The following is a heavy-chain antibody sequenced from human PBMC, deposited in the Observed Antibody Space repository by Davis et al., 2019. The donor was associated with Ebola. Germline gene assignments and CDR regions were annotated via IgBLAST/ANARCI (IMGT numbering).Heavy chain of an antibody. Sequence: MPSETLSLTCAVSGGSISSSNWWSCVRQPPGQGLEWIGAFYHSGSTNYNPSLKSRVSISVDTSKNQFSLKLSSVTAAETAVYYCARQACSGGRCHFPFDYWGQGTLVTVSS. D-gene: IGHD2-15*01. J-gene: IGHJ4*02. CDR1: GGSISSSNW. V-gene: IGHV4-4*02. CDR3: ARQACSGGRCHFPFDY. CDR2: FYHSGST.